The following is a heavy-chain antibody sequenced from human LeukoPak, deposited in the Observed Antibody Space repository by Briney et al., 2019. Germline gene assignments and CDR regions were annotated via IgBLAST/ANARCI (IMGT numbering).Heavy chain of an antibody. V-gene: IGHV1-2*02. CDR3: ARDVAAPYYDSSGLDY. CDR1: GYTFTGYY. CDR2: INPNSGGT. Sequence: GASVKVSCKASGYTFTGYYMHWVRQAPGQGLEWMGWINPNSGGTNYAQKFQGRVTMTRDTSISTAYMELSRLRSDDTAVYYCARDVAAPYYDSSGLDYWGQGTLVTVSS. J-gene: IGHJ4*02. D-gene: IGHD3-22*01.